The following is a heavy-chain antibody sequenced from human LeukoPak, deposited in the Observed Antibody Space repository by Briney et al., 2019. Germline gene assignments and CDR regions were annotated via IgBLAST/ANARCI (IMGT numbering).Heavy chain of an antibody. V-gene: IGHV4-59*01. CDR3: ARLYSYGRVDY. Sequence: SETLSLTCTVSGGSISSYYWSWIRQPPGKGLEWIGYIYYSGSTNYNPSLKSRVTISVDTSKNQFSLKLNSVTAADTAVYYCARLYSYGRVDYWGQGTLVTVSS. J-gene: IGHJ4*02. CDR2: IYYSGST. CDR1: GGSISSYY. D-gene: IGHD5-18*01.